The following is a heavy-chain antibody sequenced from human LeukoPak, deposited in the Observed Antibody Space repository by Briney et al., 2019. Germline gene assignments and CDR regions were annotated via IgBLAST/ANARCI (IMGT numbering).Heavy chain of an antibody. D-gene: IGHD1-1*01. V-gene: IGHV3-23*01. J-gene: IGHJ4*02. CDR1: GFTVSSNY. Sequence: GGSLRLSCAASGFTVSSNYMNWVRQAPGKGLEWVSAISGSGGSTYYADSVKGRFTISRDNSKNTLYLQMNSLRAEDTAVYYCAKDPLERRAYYFDYWGQGTLVTVSS. CDR3: AKDPLERRAYYFDY. CDR2: ISGSGGST.